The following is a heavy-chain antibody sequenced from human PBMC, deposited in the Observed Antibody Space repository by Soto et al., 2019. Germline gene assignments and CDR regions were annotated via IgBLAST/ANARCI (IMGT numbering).Heavy chain of an antibody. J-gene: IGHJ6*02. CDR3: ARDHGTATVNTNYYYGMDV. V-gene: IGHV1-69*13. Sequence: GASVKVSCKASGGTFSSYAISWVRQAPGQGLEWMGGIIPTFGTANYAQKFQGRVTITADESTSTAYMELSSLRSEDTAVYYCARDHGTATVNTNYYYGMDVWGQGTTVTVSS. CDR2: IIPTFGTA. D-gene: IGHD5-18*01. CDR1: GGTFSSYA.